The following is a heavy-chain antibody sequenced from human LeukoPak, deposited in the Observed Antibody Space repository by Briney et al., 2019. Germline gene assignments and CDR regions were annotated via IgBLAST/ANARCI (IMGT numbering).Heavy chain of an antibody. D-gene: IGHD2-2*01. J-gene: IGHJ4*02. Sequence: GSSVKVSCKASAGTFSSYTISWVRQAPAQGLEWMGRFIPILGIANYAQKCQGRFTITADKSTCTAYMKLSSVRSEDTALYYCARDGGGSSTSCYGFYDWGEETLVTVSS. V-gene: IGHV1-69*04. CDR3: ARDGGGSSTSCYGFYD. CDR1: AGTFSSYT. CDR2: FIPILGIA.